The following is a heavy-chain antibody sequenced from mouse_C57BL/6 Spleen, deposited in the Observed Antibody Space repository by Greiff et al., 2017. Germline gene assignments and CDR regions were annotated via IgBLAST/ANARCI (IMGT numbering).Heavy chain of an antibody. J-gene: IGHJ3*01. CDR1: GYAFTNYL. CDR2: INPGSGGT. V-gene: IGHV1-54*01. D-gene: IGHD3-2*02. Sequence: QVQLQQSGAELVRPGTSVKVSCKASGYAFTNYLIEWVKQRPGQGLEWIGVINPGSGGTNYNEKFKGKATLTADKSSSTAYMQLSSLTSADSAVYFCARQLKAWFAYWGQGTLVTVSA. CDR3: ARQLKAWFAY.